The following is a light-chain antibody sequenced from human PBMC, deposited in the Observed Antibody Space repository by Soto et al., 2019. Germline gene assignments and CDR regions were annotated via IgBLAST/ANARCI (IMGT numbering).Light chain of an antibody. J-gene: IGKJ1*01. CDR1: QSISSW. CDR2: KAS. CDR3: QQYNDNWT. V-gene: IGKV1-5*03. Sequence: DIQMTQSPSTLSASVGDRVTITCRASQSISSWLAWHQQKPGKAPRLLIYKASNLESGVASRFSGSGSGTEFTLTITSLQPDYSAIYYCQQYNDNWTFGQGTKVEIK.